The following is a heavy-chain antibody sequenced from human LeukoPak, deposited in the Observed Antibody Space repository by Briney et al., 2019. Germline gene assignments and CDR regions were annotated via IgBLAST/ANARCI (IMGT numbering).Heavy chain of an antibody. Sequence: GGSLRLSCAASGFTFSSYAMHWVRQAPGKGLEWVAVISYDGSNKYYADSVKGRFTISRDNSKNTLYLQMNSLRAEDTAVYYCARDRTYYDSSGYYYYWGQGTLVTVSS. D-gene: IGHD3-22*01. CDR2: ISYDGSNK. J-gene: IGHJ4*02. CDR3: ARDRTYYDSSGYYYY. CDR1: GFTFSSYA. V-gene: IGHV3-30*04.